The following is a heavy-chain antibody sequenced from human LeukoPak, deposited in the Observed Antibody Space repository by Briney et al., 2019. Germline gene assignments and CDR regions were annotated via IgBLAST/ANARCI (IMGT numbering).Heavy chain of an antibody. Sequence: SETLSLTCTVSGGSISGYYWSWIRQPPGKGLEWIGNIYYSGSTSYNPSLKSRVTISVDKSKNQFSLKLSSVTAADTAVYYCARGRNYYDSSGYYYILGGPPKTSNGFDYWGQGTLVTVSS. CDR2: IYYSGST. D-gene: IGHD3-22*01. V-gene: IGHV4-59*12. CDR1: GGSISGYY. J-gene: IGHJ4*02. CDR3: ARGRNYYDSSGYYYILGGPPKTSNGFDY.